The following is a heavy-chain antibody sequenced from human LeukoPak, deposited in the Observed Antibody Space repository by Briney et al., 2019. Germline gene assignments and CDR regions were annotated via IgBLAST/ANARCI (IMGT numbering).Heavy chain of an antibody. J-gene: IGHJ4*02. CDR1: GGTFSSYA. CDR3: AKEFRYQLPSCYPD. CDR2: IIPIFGTA. Sequence: GASVKVSCKASGGTFSSYAISWVRQAPGKGLEWMGGIIPIFGTANYAQKFQGRVTITADESTSTAYMELSSLRSEDTAVYHCAKEFRYQLPSCYPDWGQGTLVTVSS. V-gene: IGHV1-69*01. D-gene: IGHD2-2*01.